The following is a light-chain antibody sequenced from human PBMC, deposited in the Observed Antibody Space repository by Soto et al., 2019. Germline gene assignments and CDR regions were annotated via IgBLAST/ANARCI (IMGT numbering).Light chain of an antibody. Sequence: QSVLTQPPSVSGAPGQRVTISCTGGSSNIGAPYNVHWYQQLPGTAPKLLIYGNTNRPSGVPDRFSGSKSGTSASLAITGLQPEDEADYYCQSFDRSQTWVFGGGTKLTVL. CDR3: QSFDRSQTWV. CDR2: GNT. CDR1: SSNIGAPYN. V-gene: IGLV1-40*01. J-gene: IGLJ3*02.